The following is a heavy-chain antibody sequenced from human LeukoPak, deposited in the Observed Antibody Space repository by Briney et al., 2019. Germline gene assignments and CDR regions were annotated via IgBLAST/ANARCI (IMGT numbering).Heavy chain of an antibody. J-gene: IGHJ4*02. D-gene: IGHD6-13*01. CDR3: ARGIVAAGNIDF. CDR2: IKSKTDGGTT. Sequence: PGGSLRLSCAASGFTFSNAWMSWVRQAPGKGLEWVGRIKSKTDGGTTDYAAPVKGRFTISRDDSKNTLYLQMNSLKTEDTAVYYCARGIVAAGNIDFWGQGTLVTVSS. V-gene: IGHV3-15*01. CDR1: GFTFSNAW.